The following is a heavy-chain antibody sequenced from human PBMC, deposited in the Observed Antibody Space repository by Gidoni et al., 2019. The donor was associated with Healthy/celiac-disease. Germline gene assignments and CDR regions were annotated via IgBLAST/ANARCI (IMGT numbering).Heavy chain of an antibody. J-gene: IGHJ4*02. D-gene: IGHD2-2*03. CDR2: LYYSGST. CDR3: ATGYCSSTSCHQIEHYFDY. V-gene: IGHV4-39*01. CDR1: GGSISSSSYY. Sequence: QLQLQESGPGLVKPSETLSVTCTVSGGSISSSSYYWGGIRQPPGKGLEWIGSLYYSGSTYYNPSLQSRVTISVDTSKNQFSLKLSSVTAADTAVYYCATGYCSSTSCHQIEHYFDYWGQGTLVTVSS.